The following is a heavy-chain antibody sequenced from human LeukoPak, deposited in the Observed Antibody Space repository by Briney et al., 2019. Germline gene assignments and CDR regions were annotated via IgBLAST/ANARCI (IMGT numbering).Heavy chain of an antibody. CDR1: GFTFSSYW. J-gene: IGHJ3*02. CDR3: ARLIIFGVVNSAFDI. CDR2: IKQDGSEK. D-gene: IGHD3-3*01. Sequence: PGGSLRLSCAASGFTFSSYWMSWVRQAPGKGLEWVANIKQDGSEKYYVDSVKGRFTISRDNAKNSLCLQMNSLRAEDTAVYYCARLIIFGVVNSAFDIWGQGTMVTVSS. V-gene: IGHV3-7*01.